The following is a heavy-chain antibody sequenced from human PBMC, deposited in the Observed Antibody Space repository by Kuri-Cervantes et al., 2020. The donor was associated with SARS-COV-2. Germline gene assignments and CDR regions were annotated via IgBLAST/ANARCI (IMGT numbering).Heavy chain of an antibody. V-gene: IGHV1-18*01. CDR3: ASRVREDYGEDY. CDR1: GYTFTGYG. CDR2: ISAYNGNT. Sequence: ASVKVSCKASGYTFTGYGISWVRQAPGQGLEWMGWISAYNGNTNYAQKLQGRVTMTTDTSTSTAYMELRSLRSDDTAVYYCASRVREDYGEDYWGQGTLVTVSS. D-gene: IGHD4-17*01. J-gene: IGHJ4*02.